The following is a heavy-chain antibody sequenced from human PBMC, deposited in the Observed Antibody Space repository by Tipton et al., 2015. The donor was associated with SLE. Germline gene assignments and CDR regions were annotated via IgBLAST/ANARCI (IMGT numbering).Heavy chain of an antibody. CDR3: ARDRNYYGLGSSS. V-gene: IGHV3-21*01. D-gene: IGHD3-10*01. Sequence: SLRLSCAASGFTFSSYSMNWVRQAPGKGLEWVSSISSSSSYIYYADSVKGRFTISRDNAKNSLYLQMNSLRAEDTAVYYCARDRNYYGLGSSSWGQGTLVTVSS. CDR2: ISSSSSYI. CDR1: GFTFSSYS. J-gene: IGHJ4*02.